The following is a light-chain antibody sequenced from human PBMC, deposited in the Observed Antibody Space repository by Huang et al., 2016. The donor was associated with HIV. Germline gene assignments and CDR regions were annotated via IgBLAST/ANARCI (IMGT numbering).Light chain of an antibody. V-gene: IGKV1-39*01. CDR2: ATS. CDR1: QNINGH. CDR3: QQSSTPPST. J-gene: IGKJ2*01. Sequence: EIQMTQSPSSLSASVGDRVTITCRTSQNINGHLNWYQQRPGKAPQLLLYATSSLHPGVPARFSGSGSGTHFTLTSSSRQSEDFATYYCQQSSTPPSTFGQGTKLEIK.